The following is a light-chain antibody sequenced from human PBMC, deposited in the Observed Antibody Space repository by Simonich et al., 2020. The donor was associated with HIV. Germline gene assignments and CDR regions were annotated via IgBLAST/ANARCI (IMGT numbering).Light chain of an antibody. CDR3: QQYGNSPIT. CDR1: QSVRSNY. V-gene: IGKV3-20*01. Sequence: EIVLTQSPATLSLSPGKRAPLSCRASQSVRSNYLGWYQQKPGQAPRLLIYGAATRATGIPDRFSGSGSGTDFTLTISRLEPEDFAVYYCQQYGNSPITFGQGTRLEIK. J-gene: IGKJ5*01. CDR2: GAA.